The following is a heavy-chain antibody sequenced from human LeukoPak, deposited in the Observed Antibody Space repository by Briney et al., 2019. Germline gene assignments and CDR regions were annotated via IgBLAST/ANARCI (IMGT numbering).Heavy chain of an antibody. V-gene: IGHV1-18*01. D-gene: IGHD6-13*01. Sequence: GASVKVSRKASGYTFTSYGISWVRQAPGQGLEWMGWISAYNGNTNYAQKFQGRVTMTTDTSTSTVYMEVRGLRSDDTAMYYCARDIGITVADSFDPWGQGTLVTVSS. CDR3: ARDIGITVADSFDP. J-gene: IGHJ5*02. CDR2: ISAYNGNT. CDR1: GYTFTSYG.